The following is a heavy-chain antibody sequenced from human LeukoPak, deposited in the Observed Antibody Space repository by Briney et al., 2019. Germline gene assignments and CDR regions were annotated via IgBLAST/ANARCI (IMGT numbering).Heavy chain of an antibody. CDR1: GFTFSSYS. V-gene: IGHV3-48*01. J-gene: IGHJ4*02. D-gene: IGHD5-18*01. CDR2: ISSSSGTI. CDR3: ARDHNYAFDY. Sequence: GGSLRLSCAASGFTFSSYSMNWVRQAPGKRLEWVSYISSSSGTINYAGSVKGRFTISGDNARNSLYLQMNSLRGEDTAVYYCARDHNYAFDYWGQGTLVTVSS.